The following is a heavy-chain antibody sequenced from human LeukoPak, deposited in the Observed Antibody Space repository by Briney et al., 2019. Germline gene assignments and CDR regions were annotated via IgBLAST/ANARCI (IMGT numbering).Heavy chain of an antibody. CDR2: IKPNNGDT. V-gene: IGHV1-2*02. CDR1: GYTFTGYD. D-gene: IGHD4-17*01. J-gene: IGHJ2*01. Sequence: GASVKVSCKASGYTFTGYDIHWVRQAPGQGLEWMGWIKPNNGDTDYAQKFQGRVALTRDPSITTAYMELSSLISDDTAIYYCARVGVANGDKSARFDWNFDLWGRGTLVTVSS. CDR3: ARVGVANGDKSARFDWNFDL.